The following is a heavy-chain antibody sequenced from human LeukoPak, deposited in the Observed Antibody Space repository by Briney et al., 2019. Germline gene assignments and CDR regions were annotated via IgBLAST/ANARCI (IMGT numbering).Heavy chain of an antibody. J-gene: IGHJ3*02. CDR3: ARDESMNRYCSSTSCFRRAFDI. D-gene: IGHD2-2*01. V-gene: IGHV1-18*01. Sequence: GASVKVSCKASGYTFTSYGISWVRQAPGQGLEWMGWISAYNGNTNYAQKLQGRVTMTTDTSTSTAYMELRSLRSDDTAVYYCARDESMNRYCSSTSCFRRAFDIWGQGTMVTVSS. CDR2: ISAYNGNT. CDR1: GYTFTSYG.